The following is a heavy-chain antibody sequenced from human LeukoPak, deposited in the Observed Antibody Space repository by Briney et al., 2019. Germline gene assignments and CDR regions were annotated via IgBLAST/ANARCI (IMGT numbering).Heavy chain of an antibody. V-gene: IGHV3-23*01. CDR1: GFTFSSYG. Sequence: GGSLRLSCAASGFTFSSYGMSWVRQAPGKGLEGVSAISGSGGSTYYADSVKGRFTFSRDNPKNTLYLQMNNLRAEDTAVYFCARDPGYSSGWVFDYWGQGALVTVSS. CDR2: ISGSGGST. CDR3: ARDPGYSSGWVFDY. J-gene: IGHJ4*02. D-gene: IGHD6-19*01.